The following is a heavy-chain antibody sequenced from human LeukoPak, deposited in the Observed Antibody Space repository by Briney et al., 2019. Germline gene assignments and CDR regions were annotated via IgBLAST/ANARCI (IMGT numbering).Heavy chain of an antibody. D-gene: IGHD2-2*01. Sequence: GGSLRLSCAASGFTFNKYWMCWVRQAPGKGLEWVANIKQDGSETNYVDSMKGRFTISRDNSRNSLYLQMNSLRAEDTAVYYCATTTRSSSRDYWGQGTLVTVSS. CDR1: GFTFNKYW. CDR3: ATTTRSSSRDY. CDR2: IKQDGSET. J-gene: IGHJ4*02. V-gene: IGHV3-7*01.